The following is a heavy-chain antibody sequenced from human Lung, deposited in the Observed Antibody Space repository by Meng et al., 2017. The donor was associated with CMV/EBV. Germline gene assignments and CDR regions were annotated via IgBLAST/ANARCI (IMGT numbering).Heavy chain of an antibody. D-gene: IGHD6-19*01. J-gene: IGHJ4*01. CDR2: VNPVSDDT. V-gene: IGHV1-2*06. CDR3: AKSSDNGWSS. CDR1: GYTFSGFY. Sequence: VQLVQSGAEVKGPGASVTISCQASGYTFSGFYMNWARQAPGHGLEWLGRVNPVSDDTHYAQKFVGRLTVTRGATINTAFMELTSLRPDDTAVYYCAKSSDNGWSSWGPGTLVTVSS.